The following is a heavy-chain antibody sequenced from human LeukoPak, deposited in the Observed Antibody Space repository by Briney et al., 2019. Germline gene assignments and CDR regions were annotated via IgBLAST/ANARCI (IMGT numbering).Heavy chain of an antibody. D-gene: IGHD5-24*01. CDR1: GGTFSSYA. J-gene: IGHJ4*02. V-gene: IGHV1-69*13. CDR2: IIPIFGTA. Sequence: SVKVSCKASGGTFSSYAISWVRQAPGQGLEWMGGIIPIFGTANYAQKFQGRVTITADESTSTAYMELSSLRAEDTAVYYCARDHVGYNYRYFDYWGQGTLVTVSS. CDR3: ARDHVGYNYRYFDY.